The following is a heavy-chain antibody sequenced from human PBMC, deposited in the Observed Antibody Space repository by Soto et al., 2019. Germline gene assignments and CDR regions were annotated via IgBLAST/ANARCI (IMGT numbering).Heavy chain of an antibody. CDR1: GYIFTTYG. D-gene: IGHD2-8*01. J-gene: IGHJ5*02. V-gene: IGHV1-18*01. Sequence: QVQLVQSGAEVKKPGASVKVSCTASGYIFTTYGISWVRQAPGQGLEWMGWITPYNGHTNYAQRFHGRVTMTTDTSTNTAYMELRRLRSDDTAIYYCARLFCTHTSCRWFDPWGQGTLVTVSS. CDR2: ITPYNGHT. CDR3: ARLFCTHTSCRWFDP.